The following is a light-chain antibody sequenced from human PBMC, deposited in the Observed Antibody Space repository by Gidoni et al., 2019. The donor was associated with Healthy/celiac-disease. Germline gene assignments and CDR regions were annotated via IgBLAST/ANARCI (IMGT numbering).Light chain of an antibody. J-gene: IGKJ4*01. CDR2: DAS. V-gene: IGKV3-11*01. Sequence: EIVLTQSPATLSLSPGERATLSCRASQSVSSYLAWYQQKPGQAPRLLIYDASNRATGIPARFSGSGSGTDFTLTISSLEPEDFAVYYCQQRSNWPPGGSSLTFXGXTKVXIK. CDR3: QQRSNWPPGGSSLT. CDR1: QSVSSY.